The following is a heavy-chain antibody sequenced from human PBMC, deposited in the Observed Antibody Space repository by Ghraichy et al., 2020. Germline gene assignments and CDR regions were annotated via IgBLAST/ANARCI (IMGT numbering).Heavy chain of an antibody. J-gene: IGHJ5*02. D-gene: IGHD3-22*01. CDR3: ASVLYYYDSSGYYYVGPFDP. V-gene: IGHV4-59*01. CDR2: IYYSGST. CDR1: GGSISSYY. Sequence: SETLSLTCTVSGGSISSYYWSWIRQPPGKGLEWIGYIYYSGSTNYNPSLKSRVTISVDTSKNQFSLKLSSVTAADTAVYYCASVLYYYDSSGYYYVGPFDPWGQGTLVTVSS.